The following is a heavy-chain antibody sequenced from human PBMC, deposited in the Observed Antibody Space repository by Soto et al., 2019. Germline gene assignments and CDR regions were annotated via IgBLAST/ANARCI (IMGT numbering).Heavy chain of an antibody. D-gene: IGHD6-19*01. CDR3: ARERGSGWTFDY. J-gene: IGHJ4*02. CDR2: ISSSSTI. CDR1: GFTFSTYS. V-gene: IGHV3-48*01. Sequence: GGSLRLSCAASGFTFSTYSMDWVRQAPGKGLEWVSSISSSSTIYYADSVKGRFTISRDNVQNSLYLQMHSLRAEDTAVYYCARERGSGWTFDYWGQGTLVTVSS.